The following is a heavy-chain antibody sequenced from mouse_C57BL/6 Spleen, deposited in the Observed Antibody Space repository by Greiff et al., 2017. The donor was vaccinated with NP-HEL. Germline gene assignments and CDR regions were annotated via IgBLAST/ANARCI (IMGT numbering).Heavy chain of an antibody. CDR3: VRGGNWEGCFDY. V-gene: IGHV10-3*01. J-gene: IGHJ2*01. CDR2: IRSKSSNYAT. D-gene: IGHD4-1*01. CDR1: GFTFNTYA. Sequence: EVQVVESGGGLVQPKGSLKLSCAASGFTFNTYAMHWVRQAPGKGLEWVARIRSKSSNYATYYADSVKDRFTISRDDSQSMLYLQMNKLKTEDTAMYYGVRGGNWEGCFDYWGQGTTLTVSS.